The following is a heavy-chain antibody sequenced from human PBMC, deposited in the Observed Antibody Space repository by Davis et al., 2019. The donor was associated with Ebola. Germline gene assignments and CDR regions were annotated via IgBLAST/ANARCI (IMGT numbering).Heavy chain of an antibody. V-gene: IGHV1-2*02. CDR1: GYTFTDYL. Sequence: ASVKVSCKASGYTFTDYLIHWVRQAPGQGLEWMGWINPNSGGTNYAQKFQGRVTMTRDTSISTAYLQWSSLKASDTAMYYCARQGYCNTTSCNNWFDPWGQGTLVTVSS. CDR3: ARQGYCNTTSCNNWFDP. CDR2: INPNSGGT. D-gene: IGHD2-2*01. J-gene: IGHJ5*02.